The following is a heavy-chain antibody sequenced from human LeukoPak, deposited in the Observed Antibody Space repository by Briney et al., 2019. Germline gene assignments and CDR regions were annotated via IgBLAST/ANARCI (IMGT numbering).Heavy chain of an antibody. CDR2: IIPIFGKA. CDR1: GGSFSSYA. Sequence: SVKVSCKASGGSFSSYAINWVRQAPGQGLEWMGGIIPIFGKASYAQKFQDRVTITAVESMSTVYMELSSLRSEDTAVYYCARGWLAETTVVTPYNYWGQGTLVTVSS. J-gene: IGHJ4*02. V-gene: IGHV1-69*13. D-gene: IGHD4-23*01. CDR3: ARGWLAETTVVTPYNY.